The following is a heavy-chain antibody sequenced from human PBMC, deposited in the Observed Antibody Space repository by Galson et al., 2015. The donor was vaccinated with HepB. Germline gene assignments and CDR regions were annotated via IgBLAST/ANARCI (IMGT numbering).Heavy chain of an antibody. J-gene: IGHJ3*02. V-gene: IGHV1-2*06. CDR3: APAGAGDAFDI. CDR2: INPNSGDT. CDR1: GYTFTGYY. Sequence: SVKVSCKASGYTFTGYYMHWVRQAPGEGLEWMGRINPNSGDTNYAQKFQGRVTMTRDTSISTAYMELSRLRSDDTAVYFCAPAGAGDAFDIWGQGTMVTVSS. D-gene: IGHD7-27*01.